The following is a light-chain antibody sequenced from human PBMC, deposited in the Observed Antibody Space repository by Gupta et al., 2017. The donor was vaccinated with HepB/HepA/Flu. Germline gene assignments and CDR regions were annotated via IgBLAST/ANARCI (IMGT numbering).Light chain of an antibody. V-gene: IGLV2-18*02. CDR1: SSDVGGYNR. CDR3: FSHTSIATDV. Sequence: QPALTQPPSVSGSPGQSVTISCTGTSSDVGGYNRVSWYQQPPGTAPKVIIYEVSNRPSGVPDRFSGSKSGNTGSLTISGLQAEDEDTYYCFSHTSIATDVLGTGTKVIVL. J-gene: IGLJ1*01. CDR2: EVS.